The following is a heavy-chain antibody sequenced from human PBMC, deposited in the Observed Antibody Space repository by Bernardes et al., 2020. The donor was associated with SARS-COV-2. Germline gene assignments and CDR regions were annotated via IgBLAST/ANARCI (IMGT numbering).Heavy chain of an antibody. Sequence: SEAHTLTCAVYGGSFNDYSWTWIRQAPGKGLEWIGEVNHSGSTKYNPSLRSRVSISLDTSENLFSLRLTSVTAADTAVYFCARGVSPVKMVLVVIGFSCYVDYCGQGTLVTGS. CDR1: GGSFNDYS. D-gene: IGHD3-22*01. J-gene: IGHJ4*02. V-gene: IGHV4-34*01. CDR3: ARGVSPVKMVLVVIGFSCYVDY. CDR2: VNHSGST.